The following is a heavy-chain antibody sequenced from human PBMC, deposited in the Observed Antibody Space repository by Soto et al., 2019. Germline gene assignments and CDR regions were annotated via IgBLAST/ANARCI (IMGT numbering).Heavy chain of an antibody. CDR1: GYTFTSFY. V-gene: IGHV1-46*01. CDR2: INPSGTTT. CDR3: AKPQIARHYYYGMEV. Sequence: QVQLVQSGAEVKKPGASVKVSCKASGYTFTSFYMHWVRQAPGQGLEWMGIINPSGTTTYYAQKFQGRVTMTRDTSTSTYYMGLSSLTSEDTAVYYCAKPQIARHYYYGMEVWGQGTAVTVSS. J-gene: IGHJ6*02.